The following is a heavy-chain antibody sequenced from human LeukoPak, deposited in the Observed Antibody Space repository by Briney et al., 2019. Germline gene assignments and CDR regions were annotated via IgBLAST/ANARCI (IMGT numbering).Heavy chain of an antibody. CDR3: AAARYCSGGSCYLGENYPYDY. D-gene: IGHD2-15*01. CDR1: GFTVSNTY. CDR2: IYSGGST. J-gene: IGHJ4*02. V-gene: IGHV3-53*01. Sequence: GGSLRLSCAASGFTVSNTYMSWVRQAPGKGLGWVSVIYSGGSTYYADSVKGRFTISRDNSKNTLYLQMNSLRAEDTAVYYCAAARYCSGGSCYLGENYPYDYWGQGTLVTVSS.